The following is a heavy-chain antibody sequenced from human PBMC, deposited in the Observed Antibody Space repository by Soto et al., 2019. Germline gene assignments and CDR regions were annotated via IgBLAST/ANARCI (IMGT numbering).Heavy chain of an antibody. CDR2: ISYDGSNK. CDR1: GFTFSSYG. D-gene: IGHD4-17*01. CDR3: ARDPYGTLDYYYYGMDV. V-gene: IGHV3-30*03. Sequence: PGGSLRLSCAASGFTFSSYGMHWVRQAPGKGLEWVAVISYDGSNKYYADSVKGRFTISRDNSKNTLYLQMNSLRAEDTAVYYCARDPYGTLDYYYYGMDVWGQGTTVTVSS. J-gene: IGHJ6*02.